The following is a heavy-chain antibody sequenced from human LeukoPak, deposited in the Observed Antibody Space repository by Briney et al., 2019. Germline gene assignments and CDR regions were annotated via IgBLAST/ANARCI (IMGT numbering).Heavy chain of an antibody. D-gene: IGHD3-9*01. CDR2: IYSGGST. CDR3: ARDRGLRYFDSFDF. CDR1: GFTVSSNY. V-gene: IGHV3-53*01. J-gene: IGHJ4*02. Sequence: PGGSLRLSCAASGFTVSSNYMSWVRQAPGKGLEWVSVIYSGGSTYYADSVKGRFTISRDNVKNLVHLQMNGLRAEDTAVYYCARDRGLRYFDSFDFWGQGTRVTVSS.